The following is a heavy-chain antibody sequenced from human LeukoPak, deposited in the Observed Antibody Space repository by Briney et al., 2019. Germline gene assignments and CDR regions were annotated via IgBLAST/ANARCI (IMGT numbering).Heavy chain of an antibody. J-gene: IGHJ6*02. CDR1: GSTFSSYA. CDR3: ARGRSGRGYYGIDV. V-gene: IGHV3-33*01. D-gene: IGHD6-19*01. Sequence: GRSLRLSCAASGSTFSSYATHWVRQAPGKALEWVAVIWYDGSNLYYADSVKGRFTISRDYSKNTLYLQMNSLRDEDTAVYYCARGRSGRGYYGIDVWGQGTTVTVSS. CDR2: IWYDGSNL.